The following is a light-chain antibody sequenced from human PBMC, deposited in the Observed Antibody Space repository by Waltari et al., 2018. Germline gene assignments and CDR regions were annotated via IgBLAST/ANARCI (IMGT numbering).Light chain of an antibody. J-gene: IGLJ2*01. CDR1: NIGSKS. CDR2: YDS. Sequence: SYVLTQPPSVSVAPGKTARITCGGNNIGSKSVHWYQQKPGQAPVLVIYYDSDRPSGSPERFSGSNSGNTATLTISRVEAGDEADYYFQVWDSSSGVFGGGTKLTVL. CDR3: QVWDSSSGV. V-gene: IGLV3-21*04.